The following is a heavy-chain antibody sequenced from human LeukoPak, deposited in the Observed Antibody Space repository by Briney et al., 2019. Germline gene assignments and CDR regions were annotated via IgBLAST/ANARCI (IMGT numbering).Heavy chain of an antibody. V-gene: IGHV3-74*01. CDR1: GFSFSTYW. D-gene: IGHD6-13*01. Sequence: GGSLRLSCAASGFSFSTYWMHWARQAPGKGLVWVSLIETDGSTTKYADSVKGRFTISRDNARNTLYLQMNSLRAEDTAVYYCAKSNLLSSWYSFDYWGQGTLVTVSS. J-gene: IGHJ4*02. CDR3: AKSNLLSSWYSFDY. CDR2: IETDGSTT.